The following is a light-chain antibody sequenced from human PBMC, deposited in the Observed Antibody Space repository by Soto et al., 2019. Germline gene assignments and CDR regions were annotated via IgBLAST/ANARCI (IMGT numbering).Light chain of an antibody. CDR3: QQSSSSPIT. CDR1: QSVSNNY. CDR2: DAS. J-gene: IGKJ5*01. Sequence: EIVLTQSPGTLSLSPGERATLSCRASQSVSNNYLAWYQQKPGQAPRLLMYDASSRATGIPDRFSGSGSGTHFTLTISGLEAEDFAVYYCQQSSSSPITFGQGTRLEIK. V-gene: IGKV3-20*01.